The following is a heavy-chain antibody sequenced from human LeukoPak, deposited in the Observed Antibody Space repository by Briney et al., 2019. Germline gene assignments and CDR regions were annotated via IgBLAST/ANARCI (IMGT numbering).Heavy chain of an antibody. CDR1: GYTFTGYY. J-gene: IGHJ4*02. V-gene: IGHV1-2*02. Sequence: ASVKVSCKASGYTFTGYYMHWVRQAPGQGLEWMGWINPNSGGTNYAQKFQGRVTMTRDTSISTAYMELSRLRSDDTAVYYCARVGEYYYDSSGYPMDYWGQGTLVTVYS. CDR2: INPNSGGT. CDR3: ARVGEYYYDSSGYPMDY. D-gene: IGHD3-22*01.